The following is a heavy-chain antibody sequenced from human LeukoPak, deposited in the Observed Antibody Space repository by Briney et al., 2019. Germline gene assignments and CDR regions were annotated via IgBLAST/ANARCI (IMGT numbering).Heavy chain of an antibody. D-gene: IGHD6-19*01. CDR2: IYYSGST. Sequence: PSETLSLTCTVSGGSVSSGSYYRSWIRQPPGKGLEWIGYIYYSGSTNYNPSLKSRVTISVDTSKNQFSLKLSSVTAADTAVYYCARGHYSSGWTGFGYWGQGTLVTVSS. CDR1: GGSVSSGSYY. V-gene: IGHV4-61*01. CDR3: ARGHYSSGWTGFGY. J-gene: IGHJ4*02.